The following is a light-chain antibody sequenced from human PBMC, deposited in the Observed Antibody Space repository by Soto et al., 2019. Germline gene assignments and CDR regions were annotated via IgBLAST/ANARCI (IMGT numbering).Light chain of an antibody. Sequence: VLTQSPGTLSLSPGERATLSCRASQSVSSTYLAWYQQKPGQAPRLLIYGASGRATGIPVRFSSGGSETDFTLTISSLEPEDFAVYYCQHYGTSWWTFGQGTKVDIK. CDR1: QSVSSTY. V-gene: IGKV3-20*01. J-gene: IGKJ1*01. CDR3: QHYGTSWWT. CDR2: GAS.